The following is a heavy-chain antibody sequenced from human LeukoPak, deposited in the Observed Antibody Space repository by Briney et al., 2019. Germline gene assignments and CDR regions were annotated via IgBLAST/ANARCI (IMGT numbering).Heavy chain of an antibody. D-gene: IGHD3-16*01. CDR2: IYSGGST. CDR3: AREGVMAYYGMDV. J-gene: IGHJ6*02. V-gene: IGHV3-66*01. CDR1: GIIFRSYA. Sequence: GGSLRLSCAASGIIFRSYAMSWVRQAPGKGLEWVSVIYSGGSTYYADSVKGRFTISRDNSKNTLYLQMNSLRAEDTAVYYCAREGVMAYYGMDVWGQGTTVTVSS.